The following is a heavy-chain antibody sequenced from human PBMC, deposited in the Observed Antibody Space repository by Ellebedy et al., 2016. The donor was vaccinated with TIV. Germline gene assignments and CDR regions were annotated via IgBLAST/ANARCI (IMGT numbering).Heavy chain of an antibody. D-gene: IGHD5-24*01. CDR3: ARHVGDGSHFDY. J-gene: IGHJ4*02. V-gene: IGHV5-51*01. CDR2: ISPADSDT. CDR1: GYTFINYW. Sequence: PGESLKISCTGSGYTFINYWIGWVRQMPGKGLEWMGIISPADSDTRYSPSFQGQVTISVDKSINTASLQWSSLKDSDSAMYYCARHVGDGSHFDYWGQGTLVTVSS.